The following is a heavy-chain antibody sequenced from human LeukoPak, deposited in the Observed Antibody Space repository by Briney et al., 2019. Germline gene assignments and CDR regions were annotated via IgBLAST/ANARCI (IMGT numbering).Heavy chain of an antibody. J-gene: IGHJ6*03. CDR1: GYTFNSYG. CDR3: AKTTVTSEDYYYYYMDV. D-gene: IGHD4-17*01. CDR2: ISTYNGNR. Sequence: ASVKVSCKASGYTFNSYGISWVRQAPGQGLEWVGWISTYNGNRKYGKKLQGRVTMTTDTTTSTAYMEPRSLRSDDTAVYYCAKTTVTSEDYYYYYMDVWGKGTTVTVSS. V-gene: IGHV1-18*01.